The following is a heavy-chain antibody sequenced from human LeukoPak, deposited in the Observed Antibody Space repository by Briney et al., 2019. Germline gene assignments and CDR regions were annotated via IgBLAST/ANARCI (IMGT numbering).Heavy chain of an antibody. CDR3: ARDWFARLGELSPDRAFDY. V-gene: IGHV3-20*04. CDR1: GFTFDEYT. CDR2: INWNGGST. J-gene: IGHJ4*02. D-gene: IGHD3-16*02. Sequence: GGSLRLSCAASGFTFDEYTMSWVPQVPGKGLEWVSGINWNGGSTGYADSVKGRFTISSDNAKNSLYLQMNSLRVEDTALYYCARDWFARLGELSPDRAFDYWGRGTLVTVSS.